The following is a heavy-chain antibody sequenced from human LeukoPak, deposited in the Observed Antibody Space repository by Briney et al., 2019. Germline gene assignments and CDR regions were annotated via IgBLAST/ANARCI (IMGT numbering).Heavy chain of an antibody. CDR3: ARRRYSGSSQHFDY. V-gene: IGHV3-7*01. CDR1: GFTFSSYW. CDR2: IKQDGSEK. D-gene: IGHD1-26*01. Sequence: SGGSLRLSCEASGFTFSSYWMSWVRQAPGKGLEWVANIKQDGSEKYYVDSVKGRFTISRDNAKNSLYLQMNSLRAEDTAVYYCARRRYSGSSQHFDYWGQGTLVTVSS. J-gene: IGHJ4*02.